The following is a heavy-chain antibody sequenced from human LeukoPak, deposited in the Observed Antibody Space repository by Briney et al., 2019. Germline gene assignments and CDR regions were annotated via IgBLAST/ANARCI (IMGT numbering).Heavy chain of an antibody. J-gene: IGHJ3*02. D-gene: IGHD6-13*01. Sequence: SETLSLTCAVYGGSFSGYYWSWIRQPPGKGLEWIGEINDSGSTNYNPSLKSRVTMSVDTSKNQFSLKLSSVTAADTAVYYCARDRRIAAAGGAFDIWGQGTMVTVSS. CDR2: INDSGST. CDR3: ARDRRIAAAGGAFDI. CDR1: GGSFSGYY. V-gene: IGHV4-34*01.